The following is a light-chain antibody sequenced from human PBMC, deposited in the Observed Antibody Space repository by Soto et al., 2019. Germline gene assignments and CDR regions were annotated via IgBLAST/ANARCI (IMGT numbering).Light chain of an antibody. CDR2: GAS. CDR3: QQYNKWPLIT. Sequence: PGDRATLSCRAGQPLNNNVAWYRQKPGQAPRLLIYGASTRATGTPARFSGSGSGTEFTLTISSLQSEDFALYYCQQYNKWPLITFGQGTRLEIK. J-gene: IGKJ5*01. CDR1: QPLNNN. V-gene: IGKV3D-15*01.